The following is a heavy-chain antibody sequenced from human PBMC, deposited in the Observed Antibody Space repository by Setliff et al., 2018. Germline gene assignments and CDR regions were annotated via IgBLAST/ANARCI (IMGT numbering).Heavy chain of an antibody. J-gene: IGHJ4*02. Sequence: PSETLSLTCAVSGVSISDGHFWGWIRQPPGRGLEWIGSIDRTGNRYYNSPLRSRVTLSIDMSRNEFSLELRSMTAADTAMYYCARRDEYLQFREFFDFWGQGILVTVS. D-gene: IGHD3-10*01. CDR1: GVSISDGHF. CDR2: IDRTGNR. CDR3: ARRDEYLQFREFFDF. V-gene: IGHV4-38-2*01.